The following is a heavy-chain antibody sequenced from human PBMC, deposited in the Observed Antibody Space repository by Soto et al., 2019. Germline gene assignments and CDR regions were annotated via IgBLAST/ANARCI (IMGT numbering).Heavy chain of an antibody. CDR1: GFTFSSYA. CDR2: ISGSGGST. D-gene: IGHD2-2*01. Sequence: GGSLRLSCAASGFTFSSYAMSWVRQAPGKGLEWVSAISGSGGSTYYADSVKGRFTISRDNSKNTLYLQMNSLRAEDTAVYYCLDFGSEATFAGRYCSSTSCPFDYWGQGTLVTVSS. J-gene: IGHJ4*02. CDR3: LDFGSEATFAGRYCSSTSCPFDY. V-gene: IGHV3-23*01.